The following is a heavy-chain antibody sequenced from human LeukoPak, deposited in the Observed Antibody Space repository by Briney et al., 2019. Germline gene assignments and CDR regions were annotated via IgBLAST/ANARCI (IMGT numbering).Heavy chain of an antibody. D-gene: IGHD2-15*01. CDR1: GYTFTGYY. V-gene: IGHV1-2*02. CDR3: ARSEGALVAIDY. CDR2: INPNSGGT. J-gene: IGHJ4*02. Sequence: ASVKVSCKASGYTFTGYYMHWVRQAPGQGLEWMGWINPNSGGTNYAQKLQGRVTMTTDTSTSTAYMELSSLRSEDTAVYYCARSEGALVAIDYWGQGTLVTVSS.